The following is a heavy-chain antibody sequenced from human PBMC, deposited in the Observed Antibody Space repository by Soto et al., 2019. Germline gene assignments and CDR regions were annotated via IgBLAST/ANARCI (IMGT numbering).Heavy chain of an antibody. CDR3: AKSPYSNYAYGMDV. V-gene: IGHV3-9*01. Sequence: GGSLRLSCEASGFTFDDYAMHWVRQAPGKGLEWVSGISWNSGSIGYADSVKGRFTISRDNAKNSLYLQMNSLRAEDTALYYCAKSPYSNYAYGMDVWGQGTTVTVSS. J-gene: IGHJ6*02. CDR2: ISWNSGSI. CDR1: GFTFDDYA. D-gene: IGHD4-4*01.